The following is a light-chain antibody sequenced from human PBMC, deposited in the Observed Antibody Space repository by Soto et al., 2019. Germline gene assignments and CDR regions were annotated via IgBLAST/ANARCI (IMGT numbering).Light chain of an antibody. Sequence: DIVMTQSPDSLAVSLGERATINCKSSQSVLYSSNNKNYLAWYQQKPGQPPKLLIFWASTRESGVPDRFSGSGSGTDFTLTISSLQAEDVAVYYCQQYHSSPGTFGQGTKVEIK. J-gene: IGKJ1*01. V-gene: IGKV4-1*01. CDR2: WAS. CDR1: QSVLYSSNNKNY. CDR3: QQYHSSPGT.